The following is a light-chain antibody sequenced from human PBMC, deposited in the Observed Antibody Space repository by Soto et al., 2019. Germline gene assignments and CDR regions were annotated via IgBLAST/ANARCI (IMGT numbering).Light chain of an antibody. CDR3: QQRSNWPPWT. CDR1: QSVSSY. J-gene: IGKJ1*01. V-gene: IGKV3-11*01. CDR2: DAS. Sequence: EIVLTQSPATLSLSPGERATLSCRASQSVSSYLAWYQQKPGQAPRLLIYDASNRATGIPARFSGSGSRTDFTLTISSLEPEVFAVYYFQQRSNWPPWTVGQGTKVELK.